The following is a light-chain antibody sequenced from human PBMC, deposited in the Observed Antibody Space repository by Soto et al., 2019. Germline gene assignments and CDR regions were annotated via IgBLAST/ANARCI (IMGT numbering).Light chain of an antibody. CDR3: SSYTSSSTPYV. V-gene: IGLV2-14*01. CDR2: EVT. Sequence: QSALTQPASVSGSPGQSITISCTGTRSDVGVYNYVSWYQQHPGKAPKLMIYEVTNRPSGVSIRFSGSKSGNTASLTISGLQAEDEADYYCSSYTSSSTPYVFGTGTKLTVL. CDR1: RSDVGVYNY. J-gene: IGLJ1*01.